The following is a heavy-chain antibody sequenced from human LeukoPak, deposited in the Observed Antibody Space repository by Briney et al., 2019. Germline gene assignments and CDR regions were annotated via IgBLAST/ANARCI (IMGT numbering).Heavy chain of an antibody. CDR3: AKDMTTTVYYYYGMDV. V-gene: IGHV3-30*18. J-gene: IGHJ6*02. Sequence: QSGGSLRLSCAASGFTFSSYGMHWVRQAPGKGLEWVAVISYDGSNKYYADSVKGRFTISRDNSKYTLYLQMNSLRAEDTAVYYCAKDMTTTVYYYYGMDVWGQGTTVTVSS. D-gene: IGHD1-1*01. CDR2: ISYDGSNK. CDR1: GFTFSSYG.